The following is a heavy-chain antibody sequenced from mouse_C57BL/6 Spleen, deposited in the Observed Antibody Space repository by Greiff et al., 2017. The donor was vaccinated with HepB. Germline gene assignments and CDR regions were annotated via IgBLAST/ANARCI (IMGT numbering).Heavy chain of an antibody. CDR2: IDPSDSYT. CDR1: GYTFTSYW. V-gene: IGHV1-69*01. CDR3: ARRDSPYYAMDY. Sequence: VQLQQSGAELVMPGASVKLSCKASGYTFTSYWMHWVKQRPGQGLEWIGEIDPSDSYTNYNQKFKGKSTLTVDKSSSTAYMQLSSLTSEDSAVYYCARRDSPYYAMDYWGQGTSVTVSS. J-gene: IGHJ4*01.